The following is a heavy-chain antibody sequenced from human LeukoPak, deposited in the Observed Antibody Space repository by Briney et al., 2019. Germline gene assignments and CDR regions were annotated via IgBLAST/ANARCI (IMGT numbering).Heavy chain of an antibody. J-gene: IGHJ4*02. Sequence: SETLSLTCTVSGGSISSYYWSRIRQPPGQGLEWIGSIYYSGSTYYNPSLKSRVTISVDTSKNQFSLKLSSVTAADTAVYYCARYYYDSSGYYMDYWGQGTLVTVSS. CDR3: ARYYYDSSGYYMDY. D-gene: IGHD3-22*01. CDR1: GGSISSYY. V-gene: IGHV4-39*01. CDR2: IYYSGST.